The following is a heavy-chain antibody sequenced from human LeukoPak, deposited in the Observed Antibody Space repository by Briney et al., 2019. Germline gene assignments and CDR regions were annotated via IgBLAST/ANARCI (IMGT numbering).Heavy chain of an antibody. CDR1: GFTFSSYE. J-gene: IGHJ5*02. CDR2: ISSSGSTI. D-gene: IGHD3-10*01. V-gene: IGHV3-48*03. CDR3: ARDLWFGELIWFDP. Sequence: PGGSLRLSCAASGFTFSSYEMNWVRQAPGKGLEWVSYISSSGSTIYYADSVKGRFTISRDNAKNSLYLQMNSLRAEDTAVYYCARDLWFGELIWFDPWGQGTLVTVSS.